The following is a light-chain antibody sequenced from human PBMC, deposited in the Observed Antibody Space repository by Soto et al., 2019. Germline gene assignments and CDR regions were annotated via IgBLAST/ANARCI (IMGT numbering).Light chain of an antibody. CDR3: QQYSSSRT. V-gene: IGKV3-20*01. CDR1: QSVSSKL. J-gene: IGKJ1*01. Sequence: DIVLTQSPGTLSLSPGQRATLSCRASQSVSSKLLAWYQQQPGPPHSLLNYGGCSRAAGIPVSFSGSGSETDFTLTITRLEPEDFAVYYCQQYSSSRTFGQGTKVDIK. CDR2: GGC.